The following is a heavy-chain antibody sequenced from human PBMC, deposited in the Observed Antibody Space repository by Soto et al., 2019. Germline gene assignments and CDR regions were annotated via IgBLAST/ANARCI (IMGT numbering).Heavy chain of an antibody. D-gene: IGHD3-3*01. V-gene: IGHV3-74*01. CDR3: ERGQQSGYNVVN. J-gene: IGHJ4*02. CDR1: GFTFSTYW. Sequence: EVQLVEAGGNLVQPGGAVRLSCASSGFTFSTYWIHWVRQTPGTGLVWVSRINTDGSSTNYADSVMGRFTISKDNAGNTPYLQLNSRRLEEKDVYYYERGQQSGYNVVNGGQGNLVTLSA. CDR2: INTDGSST.